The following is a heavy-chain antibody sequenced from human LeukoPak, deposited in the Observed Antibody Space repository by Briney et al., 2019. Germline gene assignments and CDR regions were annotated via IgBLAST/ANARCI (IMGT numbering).Heavy chain of an antibody. V-gene: IGHV3-7*04. D-gene: IGHD1-26*01. CDR1: GFTFSTYW. CDR3: ATDSAYSFEY. J-gene: IGHJ4*02. Sequence: PGGSLRLSCAASGFTFSTYWMSWVRQAPGKGLDWVAKIKPEGSGKYFVDSVKGRFTISRDNAKDSLYLQMNSLRAEDTALYYCATDSAYSFEYWGQGTPVTVSS. CDR2: IKPEGSGK.